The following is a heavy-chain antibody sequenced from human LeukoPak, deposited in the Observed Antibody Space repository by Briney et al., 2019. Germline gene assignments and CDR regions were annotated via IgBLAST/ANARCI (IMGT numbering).Heavy chain of an antibody. CDR2: IYYSGST. V-gene: IGHV4-59*01. CDR1: GGSISNYY. CDR3: AREVALGYCISTSCYRAFDI. D-gene: IGHD2-2*01. J-gene: IGHJ3*02. Sequence: SETLSLTCTVSGGSISNYYWNWIRQPPGKGLEWIGYIYYSGSTNYNPSLKSRVTISVDTSKNQFSLKLTSVTAADTAIYYCAREVALGYCISTSCYRAFDIWGQGTMVTVSS.